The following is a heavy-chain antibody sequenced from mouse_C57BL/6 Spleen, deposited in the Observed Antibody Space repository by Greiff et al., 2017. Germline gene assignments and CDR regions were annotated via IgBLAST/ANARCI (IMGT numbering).Heavy chain of an antibody. Sequence: EVKVVESGGGLVKPGGSLKLSCAASGFTFSSYAMSWVRPTPDKRLEWVATISDGGSYTYFPDNVKGRFPISRDNAKNNLYLQVSHLKSEDTAMYYCARDGEAMDYWGQGTSVTVSS. CDR2: ISDGGSYT. CDR1: GFTFSSYA. V-gene: IGHV5-4*01. J-gene: IGHJ4*01. CDR3: ARDGEAMDY.